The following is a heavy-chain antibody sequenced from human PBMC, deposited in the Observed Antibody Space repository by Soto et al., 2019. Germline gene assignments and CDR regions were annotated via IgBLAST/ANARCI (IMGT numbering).Heavy chain of an antibody. Sequence: QVQLVQSGAEVKKPGASVKVSCKASGYTFTSYGISWVRQAPGQGLEWMGWISAYNGNTNYAQKLQGRVTMTTDTSTSTAYMELRSLRSDDTAVYYCARDYVMYKRYSRSWYSFYYGMDVWGQGTTVTVSS. V-gene: IGHV1-18*01. J-gene: IGHJ6*02. CDR1: GYTFTSYG. CDR2: ISAYNGNT. CDR3: ARDYVMYKRYSRSWYSFYYGMDV. D-gene: IGHD6-13*01.